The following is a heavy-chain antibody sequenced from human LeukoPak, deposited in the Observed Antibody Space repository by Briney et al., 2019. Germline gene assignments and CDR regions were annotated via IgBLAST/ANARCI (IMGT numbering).Heavy chain of an antibody. J-gene: IGHJ3*02. CDR1: GFTFSSYA. V-gene: IGHV3-23*01. D-gene: IGHD3-22*01. CDR2: ISGSGGST. CDR3: AKDGHYYDSSGYYPI. Sequence: GGSLRLSCAASGFTFSSYAMSWVRQAPGKGLEWVSAISGSGGSTYYADSVKGRFTISRDNSKNTLYLQMNSLRAEDTAVYYCAKDGHYYDSSGYYPIWGQGTMVTVPS.